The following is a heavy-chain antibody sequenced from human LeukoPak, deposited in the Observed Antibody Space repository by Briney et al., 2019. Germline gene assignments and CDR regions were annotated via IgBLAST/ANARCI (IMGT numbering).Heavy chain of an antibody. CDR3: ARDWYYYDSSGYYTGWFDP. J-gene: IGHJ5*02. CDR2: MNPNSGDT. D-gene: IGHD3-22*01. Sequence: ASVKVSCKASGYSLTSHDINWVRQAAGQGLEWMGWMNPNSGDTGYAQKFQGRVTMTRDTSTSTVYMELSSLRSEDTAVYYCARDWYYYDSSGYYTGWFDPWGQGTLVTVSS. V-gene: IGHV1-8*01. CDR1: GYSLTSHD.